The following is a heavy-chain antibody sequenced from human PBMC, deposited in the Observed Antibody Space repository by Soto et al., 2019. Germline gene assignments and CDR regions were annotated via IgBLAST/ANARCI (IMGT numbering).Heavy chain of an antibody. CDR3: ARGITPRTYYFDY. CDR1: GGTFSSYA. D-gene: IGHD3-16*01. V-gene: IGHV1-69*13. J-gene: IGHJ4*02. Sequence: ASVNVSCKASGGTFSSYAISWVRQAPGQGLEWMGGIIPIFGTANYAQKFQGRVTITADESTSTAYMELSSLRSEDTAVYYCARGITPRTYYFDYWGQGTLVTVSS. CDR2: IIPIFGTA.